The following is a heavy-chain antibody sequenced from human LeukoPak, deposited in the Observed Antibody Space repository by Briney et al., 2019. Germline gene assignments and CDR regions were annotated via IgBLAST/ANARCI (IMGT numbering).Heavy chain of an antibody. CDR3: ARTSSWYFAYFQH. CDR1: GGSFSGYY. V-gene: IGHV4-34*01. Sequence: SETLSLTCAVYGGSFSGYYWSWIRQPPRKGLEWIGEINHSGSTNYNPSLKSRVTISVDTSKNQFSLKLSSVTAADTAVYYCARTSSWYFAYFQHWGQGTLVTVSS. J-gene: IGHJ1*01. D-gene: IGHD6-13*01. CDR2: INHSGST.